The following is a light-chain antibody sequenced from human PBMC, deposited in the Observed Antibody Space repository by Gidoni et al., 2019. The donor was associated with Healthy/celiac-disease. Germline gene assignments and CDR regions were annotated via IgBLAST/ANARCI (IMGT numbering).Light chain of an antibody. CDR1: QSISSY. CDR2: AAS. Sequence: DIQMTQSPSSLSASVGDRVTITCRASQSISSYLNWYQQKPGKAPKLLIYAASSLQSGVPSRFSGSGSGTDFTLTISSLQPEDFAAYYCQQSYSTLFTFXRXTKVDIK. V-gene: IGKV1-39*01. J-gene: IGKJ3*01. CDR3: QQSYSTLFT.